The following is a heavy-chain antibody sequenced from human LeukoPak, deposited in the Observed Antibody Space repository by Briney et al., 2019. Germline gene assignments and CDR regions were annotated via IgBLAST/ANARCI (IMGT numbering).Heavy chain of an antibody. Sequence: ASVKVSCKASGYTFTGYYMLWVRQAPGQGLEWMGWINPNSGGTNYAQKFQGRVTMTRDTSISTAYMELSRLRSDDTAVYYCARDLSGTTYYYMDVWGKGTTVTVSS. V-gene: IGHV1-2*02. CDR3: ARDLSGTTYYYMDV. CDR1: GYTFTGYY. CDR2: INPNSGGT. J-gene: IGHJ6*03. D-gene: IGHD1-7*01.